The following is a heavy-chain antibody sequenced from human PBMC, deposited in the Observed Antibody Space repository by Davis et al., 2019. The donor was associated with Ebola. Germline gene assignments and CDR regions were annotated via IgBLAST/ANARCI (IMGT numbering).Heavy chain of an antibody. CDR2: INHSGST. J-gene: IGHJ4*02. CDR3: ARARNYYYGSGSYYTH. CDR1: GGSFTGYY. Sequence: MPSDTLSLTCAVYGGSFTGYYWSWIRQPPGKGLESIGEINHSGSTNYNPSLKSRVTISVDTSKNQFSLKLSSVTAADTAVYYCARARNYYYGSGSYYTHWGQGTLVTVSS. V-gene: IGHV4-34*01. D-gene: IGHD3-10*01.